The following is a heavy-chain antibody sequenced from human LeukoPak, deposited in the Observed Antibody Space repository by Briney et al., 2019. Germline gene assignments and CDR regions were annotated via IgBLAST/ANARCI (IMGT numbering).Heavy chain of an antibody. J-gene: IGHJ4*02. V-gene: IGHV3-23*01. CDR1: GFTFSSYA. CDR3: ANMGYSSSWYKDFDY. CDR2: ISGSGGST. Sequence: SGGSLRLSCAASGFTFSSYAMSWVRQAPGKGLEWVSAISGSGGSTCYADSVKGRFTISRDNSKNTLYLQMNSLRAEDTAVYYCANMGYSSSWYKDFDYWGQGTLVTVSS. D-gene: IGHD6-13*01.